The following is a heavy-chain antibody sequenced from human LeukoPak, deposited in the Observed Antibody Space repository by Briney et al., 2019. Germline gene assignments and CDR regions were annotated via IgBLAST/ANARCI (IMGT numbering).Heavy chain of an antibody. CDR2: IYYSGST. J-gene: IGHJ5*02. D-gene: IGHD5-18*01. CDR3: ARRGYSYGYWFDP. V-gene: IGHV4-39*01. CDR1: GGSISSTNYY. Sequence: SETLSLTCIVSGGSISSTNYYWGWIRQPPGKGLEWIGSIYYSGSTYYNPSLKSRVTISVDTSKNQFSLKLSSVTAADTAVYYCARRGYSYGYWFDPWGQGTLVTVSS.